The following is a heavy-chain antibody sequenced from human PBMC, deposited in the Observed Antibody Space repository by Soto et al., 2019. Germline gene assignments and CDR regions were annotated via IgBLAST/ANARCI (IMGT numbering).Heavy chain of an antibody. CDR3: ARGLLGYCSGGSCDDY. Sequence: QVQLQESGPGLVKPSQTLSLTCTVSGGSISSGGYYWSWIRQHPGKGLEWIGYIYYSGSTYYNPSLKSRVTISVDTSKNQFSLKLSSVTAADTAVYYCARGLLGYCSGGSCDDYWGQGTLVTVSS. V-gene: IGHV4-31*03. CDR1: GGSISSGGYY. J-gene: IGHJ4*02. CDR2: IYYSGST. D-gene: IGHD2-15*01.